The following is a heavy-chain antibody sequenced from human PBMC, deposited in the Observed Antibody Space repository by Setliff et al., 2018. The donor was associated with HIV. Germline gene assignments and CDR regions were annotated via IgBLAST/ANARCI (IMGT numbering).Heavy chain of an antibody. CDR2: INAGNGDT. V-gene: IGHV1-3*01. CDR1: GGTFTTYA. J-gene: IGHJ4*02. CDR3: AIGSSNWPHRPNNYYFDY. Sequence: ASVKVSCKASGGTFTTYALHWVRQAPGQRLEWMGWINAGNGDTKPSQKFQGRVTITRDTSASTAYMELSSLRSEDTGVYYCAIGSSNWPHRPNNYYFDYWGQGTPVTVSS. D-gene: IGHD6-13*01.